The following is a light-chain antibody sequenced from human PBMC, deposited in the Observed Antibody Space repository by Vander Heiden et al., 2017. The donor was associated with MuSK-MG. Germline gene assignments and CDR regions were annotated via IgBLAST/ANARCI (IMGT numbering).Light chain of an antibody. Sequence: QSVLTQPPSASGTPGQWVTITCSGSSPNIGCTSVYWYQQPPGTAPKLLIYRNNQRPSGVPDRFSGSKSGTSASLAISGLRSEDEADYYCAAWDDSLSSVVFGGGTKRT. J-gene: IGLJ2*01. CDR1: SPNIGCTS. CDR3: AAWDDSLSSVV. CDR2: RNN. V-gene: IGLV1-47*01.